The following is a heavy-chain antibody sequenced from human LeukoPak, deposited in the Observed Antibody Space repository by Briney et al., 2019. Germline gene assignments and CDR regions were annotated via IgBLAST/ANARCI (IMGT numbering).Heavy chain of an antibody. CDR3: ARVYGSSNYYDRYYYYMDV. V-gene: IGHV3-23*01. J-gene: IGHJ6*03. Sequence: PGGSLRLSCATSGFYFESYAMSWVRQAPGKGLEWVSGVSGSGASTYYADSVKGRFTISRDSSKDTLYLQLNSLRVEDTAVYYCARVYGSSNYYDRYYYYMDVWGRGTTVTVSS. CDR1: GFYFESYA. CDR2: VSGSGAST. D-gene: IGHD3-22*01.